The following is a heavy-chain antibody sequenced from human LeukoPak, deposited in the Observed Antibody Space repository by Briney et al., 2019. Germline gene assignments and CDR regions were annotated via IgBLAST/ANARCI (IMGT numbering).Heavy chain of an antibody. J-gene: IGHJ4*02. CDR3: ARGGRVHFDY. V-gene: IGHV3-7*01. Sequence: GGPLRLSCEASGFTFRTFWMSWVRQAPGKGLEWVANINQDGSEKYYVDSVRGRFTISRDNAKNSLYLQMNSLRDEDTALYYCARGGRVHFDYWGQGTLVTVSS. CDR2: INQDGSEK. CDR1: GFTFRTFW.